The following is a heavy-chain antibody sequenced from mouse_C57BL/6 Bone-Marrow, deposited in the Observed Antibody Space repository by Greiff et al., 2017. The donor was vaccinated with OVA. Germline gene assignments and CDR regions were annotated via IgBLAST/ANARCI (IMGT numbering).Heavy chain of an antibody. V-gene: IGHV14-4*01. CDR1: GFNIKDDY. J-gene: IGHJ3*01. D-gene: IGHD1-1*01. CDR3: TSYYYGSSFWFAY. Sequence: VQLKQSGAELVRPVASVKLSCTASGFNIKDDYMHWVKQRPEQGLEWIGWIDPENGDTEYASKFQGKATITADTSSNTAYLQLSSLTSEDTAVYYCTSYYYGSSFWFAYWGQGTLVTVSA. CDR2: IDPENGDT.